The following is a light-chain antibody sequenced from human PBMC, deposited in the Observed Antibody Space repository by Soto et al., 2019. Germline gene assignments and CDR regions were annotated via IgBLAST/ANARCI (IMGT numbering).Light chain of an antibody. CDR2: SAS. V-gene: IGKV3-20*01. CDR1: QSVTSTY. Sequence: EIVLTQSPDTLSLSPGERATLSCRASQSVTSTYLTWYQQKPGQAPRLLIYSASTRATGIPERFSGSGSGTDFTLTISRLEPEDFAVYYCQQYGSSLTWTFGQGTEVEV. CDR3: QQYGSSLTWT. J-gene: IGKJ1*01.